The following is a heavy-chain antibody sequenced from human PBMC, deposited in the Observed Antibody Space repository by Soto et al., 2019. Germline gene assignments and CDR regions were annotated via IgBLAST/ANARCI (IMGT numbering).Heavy chain of an antibody. CDR1: GFSLSNARMG. D-gene: IGHD6-6*01. V-gene: IGHV2-26*01. Sequence: QVTLKESGPVLVKPTETLTLTCTVSGFSLSNARMGVSWIRQPPGKALEWLAHIFSNDEKSYSTSLKSRLTISKDTPKRQVVLTMITMDPVDTATYYCARTLRIAARLLRGWFDPWGQGTLVTVSS. J-gene: IGHJ5*02. CDR2: IFSNDEK. CDR3: ARTLRIAARLLRGWFDP.